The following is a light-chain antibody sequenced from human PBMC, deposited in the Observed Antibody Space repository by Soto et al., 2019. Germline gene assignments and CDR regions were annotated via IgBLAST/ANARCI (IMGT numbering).Light chain of an antibody. CDR3: QQCGLWGFT. V-gene: IGKV3-20*01. CDR1: QSVSSSY. CDR2: GAS. Sequence: EIVLTQSPGTLSLSPGGRANLSCRGSQSVSSSYLAWYQQKPGQAPRLLIYGASSRATGIADRFSGSGSGTDFTLTISRLEPEDFAVYYCQQCGLWGFTFGPGTKVDIK. J-gene: IGKJ3*01.